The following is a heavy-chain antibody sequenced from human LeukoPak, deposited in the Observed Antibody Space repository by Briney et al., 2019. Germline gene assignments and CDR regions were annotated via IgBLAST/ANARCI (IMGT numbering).Heavy chain of an antibody. Sequence: SQTLSLTCTVSGGSISSGDYYWSWIRQPPGKGLEWIGYIYYSGSTNYNPSLKSRVTISVDTSKNQFSLKLSSVTAADTAMYYCARDPGYGVYNLPIGWGQGTLVTVSS. J-gene: IGHJ4*02. CDR3: ARDPGYGVYNLPIG. CDR1: GGSISSGDYY. CDR2: IYYSGST. V-gene: IGHV4-61*08. D-gene: IGHD1-14*01.